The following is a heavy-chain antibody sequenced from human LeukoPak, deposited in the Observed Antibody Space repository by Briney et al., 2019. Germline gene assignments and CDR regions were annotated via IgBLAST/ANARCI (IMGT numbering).Heavy chain of an antibody. J-gene: IGHJ4*02. CDR3: ARDGSSGAARPYFDY. V-gene: IGHV1-46*01. D-gene: IGHD6-6*01. CDR2: INPSGGST. Sequence: ASVKVSCKASGYTFTSYYMHWVRQAPGQGLEWMGIINPSGGSTSYAQKFQGRVTMTRDTSTSTVYMELSSLRSEDTAVYYCARDGSSGAARPYFDYWGQGTLVTVSS. CDR1: GYTFTSYY.